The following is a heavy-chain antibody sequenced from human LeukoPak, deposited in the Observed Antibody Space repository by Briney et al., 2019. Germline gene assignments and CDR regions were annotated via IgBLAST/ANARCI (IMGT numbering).Heavy chain of an antibody. CDR2: IYYSGYT. J-gene: IGHJ4*02. Sequence: SETLSLTCTVSGGSISSYYWSWIRQPPGKGLKWIGNIYYSGYTTYSPSLKSRVTISVDTSKNQFSLKLSSVTAADTAVYYCARVGYSSSGNYYNDRGAFDYWGQGTLVTVSS. CDR3: ARVGYSSSGNYYNDRGAFDY. CDR1: GGSISSYY. V-gene: IGHV4-59*01. D-gene: IGHD3-10*01.